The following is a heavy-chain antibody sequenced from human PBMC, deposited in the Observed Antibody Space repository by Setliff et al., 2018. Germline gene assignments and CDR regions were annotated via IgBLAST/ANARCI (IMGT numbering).Heavy chain of an antibody. D-gene: IGHD1-26*01. Sequence: ASVKVSCKASGYTFTSYDINWVRQATGQGLEWMGWMNPNSGNTGYAQKCQGRVTITTDTSTSTAYMELRSLRSDDTAVYYCARDPGAYWGQGTLVTVSS. CDR3: ARDPGAY. CDR1: GYTFTSYD. CDR2: MNPNSGNT. J-gene: IGHJ4*02. V-gene: IGHV1-8*03.